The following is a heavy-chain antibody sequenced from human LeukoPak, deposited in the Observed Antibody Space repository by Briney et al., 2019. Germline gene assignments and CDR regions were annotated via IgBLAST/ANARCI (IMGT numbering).Heavy chain of an antibody. D-gene: IGHD5-24*01. J-gene: IGHJ4*02. Sequence: PGGSLRLSCAASGFIFSSYWMHWVRHAPGKGLAWVSRINTDGSSTSYADSVKGRFTISRDNAKNSLYLQMNSLRAEDTAVYYCATGRWLQFSYFDYWGQGTLVTVSS. CDR2: INTDGSST. CDR1: GFIFSSYW. CDR3: ATGRWLQFSYFDY. V-gene: IGHV3-74*01.